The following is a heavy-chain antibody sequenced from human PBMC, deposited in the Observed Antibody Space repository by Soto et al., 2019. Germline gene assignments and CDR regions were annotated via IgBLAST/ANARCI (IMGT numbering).Heavy chain of an antibody. CDR3: ARDHGGLGYSSSSTPNWFDP. CDR1: GDSVSSNSAA. J-gene: IGHJ5*02. D-gene: IGHD6-6*01. CDR2: TYYRSKWYN. Sequence: SQTLSLTCAISGDSVSSNSAAWNWIRQSPSRGLEWLGRTYYRSKWYNDYAVSVKSRITINPDTSKNQFSLQLNSVTPEDTAVYYCARDHGGLGYSSSSTPNWFDPWGQGTLVTVSS. V-gene: IGHV6-1*01.